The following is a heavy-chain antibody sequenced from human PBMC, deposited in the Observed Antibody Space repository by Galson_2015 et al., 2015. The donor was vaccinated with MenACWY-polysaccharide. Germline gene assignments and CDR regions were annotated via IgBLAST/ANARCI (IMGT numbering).Heavy chain of an antibody. CDR3: ARELYDSSGYRAYNWFDP. D-gene: IGHD3-22*01. Sequence: ETLSLTCTVSGGSISSYYWSWIRQPPGKGLEWIGYIYYSGSTNYNPSLKSRVTISVDTSKNQFSLKLSSVTAADTAVYYCARELYDSSGYRAYNWFDPWGQGTLVTVSS. J-gene: IGHJ5*02. V-gene: IGHV4-59*01. CDR2: IYYSGST. CDR1: GGSISSYY.